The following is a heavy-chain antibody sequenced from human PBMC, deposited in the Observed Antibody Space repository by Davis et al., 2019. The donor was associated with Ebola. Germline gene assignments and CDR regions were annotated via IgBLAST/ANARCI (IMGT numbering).Heavy chain of an antibody. V-gene: IGHV1-18*01. J-gene: IGHJ4*02. Sequence: AASLKVSCQASGYTFTSYAMTWARHAPGQVLELMGLISDYNGNTNYAQKLQRRVTMTTDTSTSTAYMELMSLKSDDTAVYYCARGLFVGAPGHWGQGTLVTVSA. CDR3: ARGLFVGAPGH. CDR1: GYTFTSYA. CDR2: ISDYNGNT. D-gene: IGHD1-26*01.